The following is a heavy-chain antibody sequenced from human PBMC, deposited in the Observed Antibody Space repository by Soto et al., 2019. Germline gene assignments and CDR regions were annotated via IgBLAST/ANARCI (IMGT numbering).Heavy chain of an antibody. D-gene: IGHD5-12*01. CDR2: ISYDGSNK. CDR1: GFTFSSYA. V-gene: IGHV3-30-3*01. CDR3: ARDRNSGYEMRYYYYGMDV. Sequence: HPGGSLRLSCAASGFTFSSYAMHWVRQAPGKGLEWVAVISYDGSNKYYADSVKGRFTISRDNSKNTLYLQMNSLRAEDTAVYYCARDRNSGYEMRYYYYGMDVWGQGTTVTVSS. J-gene: IGHJ6*02.